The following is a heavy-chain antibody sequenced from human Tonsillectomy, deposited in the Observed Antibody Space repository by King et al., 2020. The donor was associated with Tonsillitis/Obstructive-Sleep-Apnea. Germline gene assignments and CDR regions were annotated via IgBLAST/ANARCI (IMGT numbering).Heavy chain of an antibody. Sequence: EVQLVESGGGLIQPGGSLRLSCAASGFTFNFYSMDWVRQAPGKGLEWVSYISGSGNTIYYADSVKGRFTISRDNAKSSLYLQTNRLRDEDTAVYYCTRDIRGNYDFWSGYPGYWGQGTLVTVSS. V-gene: IGHV3-48*02. CDR3: TRDIRGNYDFWSGYPGY. CDR2: ISGSGNTI. D-gene: IGHD3-3*01. J-gene: IGHJ4*02. CDR1: GFTFNFYS.